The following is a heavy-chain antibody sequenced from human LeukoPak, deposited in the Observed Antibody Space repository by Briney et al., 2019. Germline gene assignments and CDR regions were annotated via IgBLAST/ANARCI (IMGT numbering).Heavy chain of an antibody. CDR1: GFAFSTYG. D-gene: IGHD5-18*01. CDR2: ISYDGSNK. Sequence: PGGSLRLSCAASGFAFSTYGMHWVRQAPGKGLEWVAVISYDGSNKYYVDSVKGRFTISRDNSKNTLYLQMNSLRAEDTAVYYCAKGPSGYSYGDPTFDYWGQGTLVTVST. J-gene: IGHJ4*02. CDR3: AKGPSGYSYGDPTFDY. V-gene: IGHV3-30*18.